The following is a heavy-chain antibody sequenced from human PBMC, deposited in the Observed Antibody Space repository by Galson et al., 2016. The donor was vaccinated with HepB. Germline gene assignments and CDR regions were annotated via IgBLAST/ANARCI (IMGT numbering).Heavy chain of an antibody. CDR2: SRRKNNNYAT. Sequence: SLRLSCAGSGFILSGSVIHWVRQASGKGLEWVGRSRRKNNNYATAYAASVKGRFTISRGDSKNMAFLQMTSLKTEDTAVYYCIYGAESRDYWGQGTAVTVSA. V-gene: IGHV3-73*01. CDR3: IYGAESRDY. CDR1: GFILSGSV. J-gene: IGHJ4*02. D-gene: IGHD4/OR15-4a*01.